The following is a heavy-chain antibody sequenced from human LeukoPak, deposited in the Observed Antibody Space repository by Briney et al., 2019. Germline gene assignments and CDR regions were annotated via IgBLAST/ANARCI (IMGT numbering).Heavy chain of an antibody. CDR2: INAGNGNT. CDR1: GYTFTGYY. Sequence: VASVKVSCKASGYTFTGYYMHWVRQAPGQRLEWMGWINAGNGNTKYSQKFQGRVTITRDTSASTAYMELSSLRSEDTAVYYCAREPYSSSSDRHEKAFDYWGQGTLVTVSS. D-gene: IGHD6-6*01. V-gene: IGHV1-3*01. J-gene: IGHJ4*02. CDR3: AREPYSSSSDRHEKAFDY.